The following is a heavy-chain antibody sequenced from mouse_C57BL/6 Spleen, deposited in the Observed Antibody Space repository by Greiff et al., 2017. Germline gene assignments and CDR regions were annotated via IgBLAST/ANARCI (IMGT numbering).Heavy chain of an antibody. CDR2: INPSTGGT. Sequence: VQLQQSGPELVKPGASVKISCKASGYSFTGYYMNWVKQSPEKSLEWIGEINPSTGGTTYNQKFKAKATLTVDKSSSTAYMQLKSLTSEDSAVYYCARREIYYYGWFAYWGQGTLVTVSA. V-gene: IGHV1-42*01. CDR1: GYSFTGYY. J-gene: IGHJ3*01. CDR3: ARREIYYYGWFAY. D-gene: IGHD1-1*01.